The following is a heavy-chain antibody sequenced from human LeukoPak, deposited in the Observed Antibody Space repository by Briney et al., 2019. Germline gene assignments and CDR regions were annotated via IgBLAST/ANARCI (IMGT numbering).Heavy chain of an antibody. V-gene: IGHV3-66*01. Sequence: GGSLRLSCAASGFTVSSNYMTWVRQAPGKGLEWVSVIYSGGSTYYADSVKGRFTISRDNSKNTLYLQMNSLRAEDTAVYYCAGGDHDQQDGYGDYNYWGQGALVTVSS. D-gene: IGHD4-17*01. CDR3: AGGDHDQQDGYGDYNY. J-gene: IGHJ4*02. CDR1: GFTVSSNY. CDR2: IYSGGST.